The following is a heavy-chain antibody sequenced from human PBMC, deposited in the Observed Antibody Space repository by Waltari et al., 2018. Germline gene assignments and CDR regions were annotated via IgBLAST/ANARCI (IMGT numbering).Heavy chain of an antibody. Sequence: QMQLVQSGPEVKKPGTSVKVSCKASGFTFTSSAVQWVRQARGQRLEWIGWIVVGSGNTNDAQKFQERVTITRDMSTSTAYMELSSLRSEDTAVYYCAATLEMATRWSSYYYGMDVWGQGTTVTVSS. D-gene: IGHD5-12*01. CDR1: GFTFTSSA. CDR2: IVVGSGNT. CDR3: AATLEMATRWSSYYYGMDV. V-gene: IGHV1-58*01. J-gene: IGHJ6*02.